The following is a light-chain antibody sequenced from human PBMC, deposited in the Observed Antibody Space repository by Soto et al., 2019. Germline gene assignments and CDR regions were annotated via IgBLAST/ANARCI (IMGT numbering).Light chain of an antibody. Sequence: VLTQSPATLSLSPGERATLSCRASQSVSSYLAWYQQKPGQAPRLLIYDASNRATGIPARFSGTGSGTDFTLTINNLEPEDFAVYYCQVRTNWSIAFGRGTRLEIK. CDR1: QSVSSY. J-gene: IGKJ5*01. CDR3: QVRTNWSIA. V-gene: IGKV3-11*01. CDR2: DAS.